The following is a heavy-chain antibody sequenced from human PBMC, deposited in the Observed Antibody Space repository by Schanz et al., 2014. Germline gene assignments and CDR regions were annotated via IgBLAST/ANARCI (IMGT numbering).Heavy chain of an antibody. CDR1: GFTFRSSA. CDR3: AKDGVPSPWVCFGGYCYSGGADY. D-gene: IGHD2-21*02. CDR2: ISGSGDHT. V-gene: IGHV3-23*01. Sequence: ELQLLESGGGLIQPGGSLRLSCAASGFTFRSSAMSWVRQAPGKGLEWVSVISGSGDHTHYADSVKGRFTISRDTSGNTLYLQMNSLTGEDTAVYYCAKDGVPSPWVCFGGYCYSGGADYWGQGTLVTVSS. J-gene: IGHJ4*02.